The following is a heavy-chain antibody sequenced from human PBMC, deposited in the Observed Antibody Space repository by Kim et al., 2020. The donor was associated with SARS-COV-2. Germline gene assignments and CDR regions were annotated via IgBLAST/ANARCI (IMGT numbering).Heavy chain of an antibody. Sequence: GGSLRLSCAASGFTFSSYWMSWVHQAPGKGLEWVANIKQDGSEKYYVDSVKGRFTISRDNAKNSLYLQMNSLRAEDTAVYYCARVYGWELLGPPFDYWGQGTLVTVSS. CDR1: GFTFSSYW. CDR2: IKQDGSEK. J-gene: IGHJ4*02. D-gene: IGHD1-26*01. V-gene: IGHV3-7*01. CDR3: ARVYGWELLGPPFDY.